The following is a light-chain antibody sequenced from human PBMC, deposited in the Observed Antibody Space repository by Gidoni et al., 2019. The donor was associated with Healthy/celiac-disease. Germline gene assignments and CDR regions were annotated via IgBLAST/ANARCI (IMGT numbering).Light chain of an antibody. V-gene: IGKV2-28*01. CDR3: MQALQTPPG. Sequence: DIVMTQSPLSLPVTPGEPASISCRSSQSLLHSNGYNYLDWYLQKPGQSPQLLIYLGSNRSSGVPDRFSGSGSGTDFTLKISRVEAEDVGVYYCMQALQTPPGLGQGTKVEIK. CDR1: QSLLHSNGYNY. J-gene: IGKJ1*01. CDR2: LGS.